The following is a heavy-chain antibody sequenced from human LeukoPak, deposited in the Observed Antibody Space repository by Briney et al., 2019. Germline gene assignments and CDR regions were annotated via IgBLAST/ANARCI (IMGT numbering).Heavy chain of an antibody. Sequence: HPGGSLRLFCAASGFTFNSYAMSWVRQAPGKGLEWVSAISGSGDRTFYADSVKGRLTISRDNSKNTLYLQLNTVRAEDTALYYCARGGTNYYYMDVWGNGTTVTVSS. CDR3: ARGGTNYYYMDV. D-gene: IGHD3-10*01. CDR2: ISGSGDRT. V-gene: IGHV3-23*01. CDR1: GFTFNSYA. J-gene: IGHJ6*03.